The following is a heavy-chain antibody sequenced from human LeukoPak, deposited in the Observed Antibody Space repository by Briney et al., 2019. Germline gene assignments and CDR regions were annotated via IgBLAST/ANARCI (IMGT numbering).Heavy chain of an antibody. CDR1: GGSISSSSHY. Sequence: SSETLSLTCTVSGGSISSSSHYWGWIRQPPGKGLEWIGSIYYSGSTYFNPSLKSRVTISVDTSKNQFSLKLNSVTAADTAVYYCARGKRERIAAAGNDYWGQGTLVTVSS. J-gene: IGHJ4*02. CDR3: ARGKRERIAAAGNDY. CDR2: IYYSGST. V-gene: IGHV4-39*07. D-gene: IGHD6-13*01.